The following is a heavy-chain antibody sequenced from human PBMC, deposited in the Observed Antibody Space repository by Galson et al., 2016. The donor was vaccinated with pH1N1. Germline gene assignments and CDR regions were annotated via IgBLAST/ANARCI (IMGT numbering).Heavy chain of an antibody. J-gene: IGHJ3*01. CDR2: MSGNGGSP. V-gene: IGHV3-23*01. CDR1: GFTFSTFA. Sequence: SLRLSCAASGFTFSTFAMIWVRQAPGKGLEWVSVMSGNGGSPFYADSVKGRFTISRDNSKNTLFLQMNSLRVEDTALYYCAKGGSSQTPNDAFDVWGQGSMVTVSS. CDR3: AKGGSSQTPNDAFDV. D-gene: IGHD1-26*01.